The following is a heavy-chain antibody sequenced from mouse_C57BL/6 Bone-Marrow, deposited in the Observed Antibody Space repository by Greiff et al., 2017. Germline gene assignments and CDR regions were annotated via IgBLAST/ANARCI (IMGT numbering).Heavy chain of an antibody. J-gene: IGHJ4*01. CDR1: GFTFSSYA. D-gene: IGHD1-1*01. CDR2: ISDGGSYT. V-gene: IGHV5-4*01. Sequence: EVQLVESGGGLVKPGGSLKLSCAASGFTFSSYAMSWVRQTPEKRLEWVGTISDGGSYTYYPDNVKGRFTISRDNAKNNLYLQMSHLKSEDTAMYYCASSFFYYAMDYWGQGTSVTGSS. CDR3: ASSFFYYAMDY.